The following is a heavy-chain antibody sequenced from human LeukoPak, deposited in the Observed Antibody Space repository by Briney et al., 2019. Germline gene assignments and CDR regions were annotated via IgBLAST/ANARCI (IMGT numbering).Heavy chain of an antibody. CDR3: GRAASPYYYAMDA. CDR2: ANPNSGST. CDR1: GYTFTSYE. V-gene: IGHV1-8*01. J-gene: IGHJ6*02. Sequence: ASVSVSCKSSGYTFTSYEINWVRQVPGQGLEWMGRANPNSGSTDYAQRFQGRLILTTNTSSRTAYMELSSLTSSDAAVYFCGRAASPYYYAMDAWGQGTTVTVSS.